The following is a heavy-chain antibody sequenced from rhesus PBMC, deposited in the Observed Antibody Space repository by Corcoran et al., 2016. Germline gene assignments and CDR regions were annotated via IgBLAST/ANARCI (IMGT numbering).Heavy chain of an antibody. CDR2: FYGSSGST. D-gene: IGHD6-25*01. Sequence: QVQLQESGPGLVKPSETLSLTCAVSGGSISSNYWSWIRQPPGKGLEWIGYFYGSSGSTYYNPSLKSQVTISTDTSKNQFSLKLSSVTAADTAVYYCARTLAAAEVDYWGQGVLVTVSS. J-gene: IGHJ4*01. CDR3: ARTLAAAEVDY. CDR1: GGSISSNY. V-gene: IGHV4-160*01.